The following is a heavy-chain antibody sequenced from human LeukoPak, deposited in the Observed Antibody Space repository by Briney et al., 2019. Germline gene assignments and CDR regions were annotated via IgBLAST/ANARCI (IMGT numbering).Heavy chain of an antibody. J-gene: IGHJ4*02. CDR1: GFTFSSYW. CDR2: INSVGSST. V-gene: IGHV3-74*01. Sequence: GGSLRLSCAASGFTFSSYWMHWVRQAPGKGLVWVSRINSVGSSTSYADSVKGRFTISRDNAKNMLYLQMNSLRAEDTAVYYCARDTDRYYFDYWGQGTLVTVSS. CDR3: ARDTDRYYFDY.